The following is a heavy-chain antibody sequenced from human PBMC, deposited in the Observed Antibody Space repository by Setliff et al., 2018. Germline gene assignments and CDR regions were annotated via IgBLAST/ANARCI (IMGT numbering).Heavy chain of an antibody. V-gene: IGHV3-20*04. D-gene: IGHD2-2*01. Sequence: PGGSLRLSCAASGFRFSAHGMNWVRQRPGKGLEWVSTINWDGRTTAYADSVKGRFTISRDNAKNSLYLQMTSLRAEDTAVYYCARNSGDIVVVPAAPFDYWGQGTLVTVSS. J-gene: IGHJ4*02. CDR3: ARNSGDIVVVPAAPFDY. CDR2: INWDGRTT. CDR1: GFRFSAHG.